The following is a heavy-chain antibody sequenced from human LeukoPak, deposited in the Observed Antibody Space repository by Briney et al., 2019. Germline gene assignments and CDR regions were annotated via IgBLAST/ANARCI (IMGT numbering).Heavy chain of an antibody. CDR1: GGSISSGGYS. J-gene: IGHJ5*02. Sequence: SETLSLTCAVSGGSISSGGYSWSWIRQPPGKGLEWIGYIYHSGSTNYSPSLKSRLTISVDTSNNQFSLRLSSVTAADTAVYYCARRDYCTSTSCYESYNWFDPWGQGTLVTVSS. V-gene: IGHV4-30-2*01. D-gene: IGHD2-2*01. CDR3: ARRDYCTSTSCYESYNWFDP. CDR2: IYHSGST.